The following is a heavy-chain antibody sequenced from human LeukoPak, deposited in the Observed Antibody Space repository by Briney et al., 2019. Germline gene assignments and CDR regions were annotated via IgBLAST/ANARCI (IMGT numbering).Heavy chain of an antibody. CDR2: IYYSGST. V-gene: IGHV4-39*07. CDR1: GGSISSSSYY. Sequence: SETLSLTCTVSGGSISSSSYYWGWIRQPPGKGREWIGSIYYSGSTYYNPSLKGRVTISVDTSKNQFSLKLSSVTAADTAVYYCARSTYCSGGSCSHNWFDPWGQGTLVTVSS. J-gene: IGHJ5*02. D-gene: IGHD2-15*01. CDR3: ARSTYCSGGSCSHNWFDP.